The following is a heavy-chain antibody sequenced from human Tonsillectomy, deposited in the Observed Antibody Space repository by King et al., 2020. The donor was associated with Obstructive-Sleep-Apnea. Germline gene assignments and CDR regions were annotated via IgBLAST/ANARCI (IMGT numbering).Heavy chain of an antibody. CDR1: GGSISSTSYY. CDR2: IYYSGST. V-gene: IGHV4-39*07. CDR3: ASERDIYGMDV. J-gene: IGHJ6*02. Sequence: QLQESGPGLVKPSETLSLTCTVSGGSISSTSYYWGWIRQPPGKGLEWIGNIYYSGSTYYNPSLKSRVTISVDMSKNQFSLKLSAVTAAATAVYYCASERDIYGMDVWGQGTTVTVSS.